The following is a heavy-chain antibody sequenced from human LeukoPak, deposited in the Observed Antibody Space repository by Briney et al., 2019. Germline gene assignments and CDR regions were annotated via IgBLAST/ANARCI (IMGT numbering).Heavy chain of an antibody. Sequence: GASVKVSCKASGFTFTSSAMQWVRQARGQRLEWIGWIVVGSGNTNYAQKFQERVTITRDMSTSTAYVELNSLRAEDTAVYYCAKGLWMLMGYFDYWGQGTLVTVSS. CDR3: AKGLWMLMGYFDY. D-gene: IGHD2-2*03. V-gene: IGHV1-58*02. CDR2: IVVGSGNT. J-gene: IGHJ4*02. CDR1: GFTFTSSA.